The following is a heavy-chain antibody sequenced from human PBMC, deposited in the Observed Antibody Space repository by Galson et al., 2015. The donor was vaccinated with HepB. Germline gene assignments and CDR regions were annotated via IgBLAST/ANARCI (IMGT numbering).Heavy chain of an antibody. V-gene: IGHV3-30*04. CDR1: GFAFSSYA. Sequence: SLRLSCAASGFAFSSYAMHWVRQAPGKGLEWVAVISYDGSNKYYADSVKGRFTISRDNSKNTLYLQMNSLRAEDTAVYYCAREERQYYDSSGPYPNWFDPWGQGTLVTVSS. CDR3: AREERQYYDSSGPYPNWFDP. J-gene: IGHJ5*02. CDR2: ISYDGSNK. D-gene: IGHD3-22*01.